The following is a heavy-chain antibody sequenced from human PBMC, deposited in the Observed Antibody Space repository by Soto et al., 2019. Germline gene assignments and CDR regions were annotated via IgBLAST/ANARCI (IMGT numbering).Heavy chain of an antibody. Sequence: ASETLSLTCTVSGGSISSTDQYWGWVRQPPGKGLEWLGSIYFAGSTFHNPALKSRATISVDTSRNQFSLRLTTVTASDTAVYYCARLVFHCLRGSCDDYSFCGLDVWGQGTTVTVAS. J-gene: IGHJ6*02. CDR1: GGSISSTDQY. D-gene: IGHD2-15*01. CDR3: ARLVFHCLRGSCDDYSFCGLDV. CDR2: IYFAGST. V-gene: IGHV4-39*01.